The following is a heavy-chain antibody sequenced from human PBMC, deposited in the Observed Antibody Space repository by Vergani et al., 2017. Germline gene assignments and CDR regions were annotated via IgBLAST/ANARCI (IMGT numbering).Heavy chain of an antibody. V-gene: IGHV3-7*01. Sequence: EVQLLESGGDLVQPGGSLRLSCAASGFTFIMHAMSWVRQAPGKGLEWVANIKQDGSEKYYVDSVKGRFTISRDNAKNSLYLQMNSLRAEDTAVYYCARRYSSSWLNDAFDIWGQGTMVTVSS. D-gene: IGHD6-13*01. CDR2: IKQDGSEK. CDR1: GFTFIMHA. J-gene: IGHJ3*02. CDR3: ARRYSSSWLNDAFDI.